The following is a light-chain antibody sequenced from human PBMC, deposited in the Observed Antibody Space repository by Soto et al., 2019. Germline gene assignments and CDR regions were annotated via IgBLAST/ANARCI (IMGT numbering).Light chain of an antibody. Sequence: QSVLTQPPSASGTPGQRVTTSCSGSSSNLGSNTVNWYQQLPGTAPKLLIYSNNQRRSGVPDRFSGSKSGTSASLAISGLQSEDEADYYCAAWNDSLNGHVVFGGGTKLTVL. CDR2: SNN. V-gene: IGLV1-44*01. CDR1: SSNLGSNT. CDR3: AAWNDSLNGHVV. J-gene: IGLJ2*01.